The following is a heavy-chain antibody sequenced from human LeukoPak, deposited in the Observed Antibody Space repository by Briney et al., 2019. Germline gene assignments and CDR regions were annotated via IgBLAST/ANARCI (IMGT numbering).Heavy chain of an antibody. D-gene: IGHD6-19*01. V-gene: IGHV3-7*01. Sequence: PGGSLRLSCAASGFTFSSYWMSWVRQAPGKGLEWVANIKQDGSEKYYVDSVKGRFTISRDNAKNSLYLQMNSLKAEDTAVYYCARVSSSGWYYGLFDYWGQGTLVTVSS. CDR3: ARVSSSGWYYGLFDY. CDR1: GFTFSSYW. CDR2: IKQDGSEK. J-gene: IGHJ4*02.